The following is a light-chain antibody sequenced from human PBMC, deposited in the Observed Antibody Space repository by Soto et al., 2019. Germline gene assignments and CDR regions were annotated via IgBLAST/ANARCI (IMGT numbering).Light chain of an antibody. CDR1: QNISNY. CDR3: QQRSNWPRT. CDR2: DVS. J-gene: IGKJ1*01. Sequence: IVLTQSPATRSLSPGQRATLSCRASQNISNYLIRYQQKPGQAPRLLIYDVSSRAAGIPARFSGSGSGTDFTLTISSLEPEDFAVYYCQQRSNWPRTFGQGTKVDIK. V-gene: IGKV3-11*01.